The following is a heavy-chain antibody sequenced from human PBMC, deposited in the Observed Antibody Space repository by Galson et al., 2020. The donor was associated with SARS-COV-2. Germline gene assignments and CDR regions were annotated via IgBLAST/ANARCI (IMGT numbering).Heavy chain of an antibody. D-gene: IGHD2-21*01. J-gene: IGHJ6*03. CDR3: VRHEAPYDFYTDV. CDR1: GGSIINSDYH. Sequence: SETLSLIVAVSGGSIINSDYHWCWIRQPPGKGLERLGGIFYTGSTHYSPSLASPVTISVDTSKNQFSLKLSSVTAADTAVYFCVRHEAPYDFYTDVWGKGTTVTVS. V-gene: IGHV4-39*01. CDR2: IFYTGST.